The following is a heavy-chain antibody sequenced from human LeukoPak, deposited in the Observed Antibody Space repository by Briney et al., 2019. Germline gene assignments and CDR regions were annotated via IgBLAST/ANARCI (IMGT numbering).Heavy chain of an antibody. V-gene: IGHV4-61*02. J-gene: IGHJ4*02. CDR2: IDASGST. Sequence: PSQTLSLTCTVSGGTISSGSYYWSWLRQHAGRGLEWIARIDASGSTNYNPSLKSRVTISVDTSKNQFSLKLSSVTAPDTAVYYCARWYYDFWSGLTYFDYWGQGTLVTVSS. CDR1: GGTISSGSYY. CDR3: ARWYYDFWSGLTYFDY. D-gene: IGHD3-3*01.